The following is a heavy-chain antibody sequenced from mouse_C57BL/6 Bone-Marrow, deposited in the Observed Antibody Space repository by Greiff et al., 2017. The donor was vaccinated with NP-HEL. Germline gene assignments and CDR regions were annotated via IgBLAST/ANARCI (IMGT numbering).Heavy chain of an antibody. CDR3: ARLDYGYGAY. D-gene: IGHD2-2*01. Sequence: QVQLKQPGAELVRPGTSVKLSCKASGYTFTSYWMHWVKQRPGQGLEWIGVIDPSDSYTNYNQKFKGKATLTVDTSSSTAYMQLSSLTSEDSAVYYCARLDYGYGAYWGQGTLVTVSA. CDR2: IDPSDSYT. J-gene: IGHJ3*01. CDR1: GYTFTSYW. V-gene: IGHV1-59*01.